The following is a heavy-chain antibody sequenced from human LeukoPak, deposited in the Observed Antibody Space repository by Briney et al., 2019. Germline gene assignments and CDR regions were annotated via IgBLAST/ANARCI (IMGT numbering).Heavy chain of an antibody. CDR3: ARILDCSSSSCSYGMDV. Sequence: PSETLSLTCAVSGGSMSSYYWSWIRQPPGKGLEWIGYIFYSGSTNYNPSLKSRVTISVDTSKNQFSLKLSSVTAADTAVYYCARILDCSSSSCSYGMDVWGQGTTITVPS. V-gene: IGHV4-59*08. D-gene: IGHD2-15*01. J-gene: IGHJ6*02. CDR1: GGSMSSYY. CDR2: IFYSGST.